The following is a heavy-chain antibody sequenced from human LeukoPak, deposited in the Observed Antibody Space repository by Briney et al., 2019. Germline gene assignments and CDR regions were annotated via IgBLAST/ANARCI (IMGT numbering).Heavy chain of an antibody. Sequence: SETLSLTCTVSGGSISSGSYYWSWIRQPAGKGLEWIGRIYTSGSTNYNPSLKSRVTISVDTSKNQFSLKLSSVTAADTAIYYCARSGPYYYYYYMDVWGKGTTVTTSS. CDR3: ARSGPYYYYYYMDV. CDR2: IYTSGST. CDR1: GGSISSGSYY. J-gene: IGHJ6*03. V-gene: IGHV4-61*02. D-gene: IGHD2-8*02.